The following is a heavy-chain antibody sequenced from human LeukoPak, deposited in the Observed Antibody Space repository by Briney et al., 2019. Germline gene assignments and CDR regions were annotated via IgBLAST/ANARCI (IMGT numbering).Heavy chain of an antibody. CDR2: INQDGSEK. J-gene: IGHJ4*02. Sequence: PGGSLRLSCAASGFTFSTYWMSWVRQAPGKGLEWVANINQDGSEKNYVDSVKGRFTISRDNAKNSLSLQMNSLRAEDTAVYYCARGSIRDYVWGSYRPLDYWGQGTLVTVSS. CDR3: ARGSIRDYVWGSYRPLDY. D-gene: IGHD3-16*02. CDR1: GFTFSTYW. V-gene: IGHV3-7*03.